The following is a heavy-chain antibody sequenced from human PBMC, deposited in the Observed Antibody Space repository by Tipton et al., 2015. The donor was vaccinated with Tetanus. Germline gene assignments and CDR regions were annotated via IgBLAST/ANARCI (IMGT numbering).Heavy chain of an antibody. CDR3: RAEAGTDY. Sequence: SLRLSCAASGFSLSDYAINWVRRAPGKGLEWVSGISGDSSQIYYANSVRGRFTISRDNSKNTAYLQMDSLRVEDTALYYCRAEAGTDYWGQGTLVTASS. CDR2: ISGDSSQI. J-gene: IGHJ4*02. CDR1: GFSLSDYA. V-gene: IGHV3-23*01. D-gene: IGHD6-19*01.